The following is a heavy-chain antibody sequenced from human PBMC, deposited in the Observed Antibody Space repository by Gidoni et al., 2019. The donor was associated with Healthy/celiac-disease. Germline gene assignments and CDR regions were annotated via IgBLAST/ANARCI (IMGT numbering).Heavy chain of an antibody. CDR3: ARERRGASLSGYDF. V-gene: IGHV3-33*01. D-gene: IGHD5-12*01. CDR1: GFTFSSYG. CDR2: IWYDGSNK. J-gene: IGHJ4*02. Sequence: QVQLVESGGGVVQPRRSLRLSCAASGFTFSSYGMHWVRQAPGKGLEWVAVIWYDGSNKYYADSVKGRFTISRDNSKNTLYLQMNSLRAEDTAVYYCARERRGASLSGYDFWGQGTLVTVSS.